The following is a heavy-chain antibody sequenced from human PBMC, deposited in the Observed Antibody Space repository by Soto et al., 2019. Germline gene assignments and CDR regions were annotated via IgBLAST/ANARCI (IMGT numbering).Heavy chain of an antibody. J-gene: IGHJ6*02. CDR2: ISSSSSYI. CDR1: GFTFSSYS. V-gene: IGHV3-21*01. D-gene: IGHD3-16*01. Sequence: GGSLRLSCAASGFTFSSYSMNWVRQAPGKGLEWVSSISSSSSYIYYADSVKGRFTISRDNAKNSLYLQMNSLRAEDTAVYYCARGGDYYYGMDVWGQGTTVTVSS. CDR3: ARGGDYYYGMDV.